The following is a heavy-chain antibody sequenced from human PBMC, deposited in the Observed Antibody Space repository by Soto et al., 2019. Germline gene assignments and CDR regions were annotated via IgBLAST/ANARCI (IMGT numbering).Heavy chain of an antibody. D-gene: IGHD6-19*01. J-gene: IGHJ6*02. Sequence: RASVKVSCKASGGTFSSYAISWVRQAPGQGLEWMGGIIPIFGTANYAQKFQGRVTITADKSTSTAYMELSSLRSEDTAVYYCARGKGSGWDYYYYGMDVWGQGTTVTVSS. V-gene: IGHV1-69*06. CDR1: GGTFSSYA. CDR3: ARGKGSGWDYYYYGMDV. CDR2: IIPIFGTA.